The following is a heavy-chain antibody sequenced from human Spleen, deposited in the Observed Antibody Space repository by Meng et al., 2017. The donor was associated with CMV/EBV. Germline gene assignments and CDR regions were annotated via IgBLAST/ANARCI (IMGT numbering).Heavy chain of an antibody. CDR1: GFTFSSYP. Sequence: GGSLRLSCAASGFTFSSYPMSWVRQAPGKGLEWVSVIYSGGSTYYADSVKGRFTISRDNSKNTLYLQMNSLRAEDTAVYYCASRVNYWGQGTLVTVSS. J-gene: IGHJ4*02. V-gene: IGHV3-66*02. CDR3: ASRVNY. D-gene: IGHD3-10*01. CDR2: IYSGGST.